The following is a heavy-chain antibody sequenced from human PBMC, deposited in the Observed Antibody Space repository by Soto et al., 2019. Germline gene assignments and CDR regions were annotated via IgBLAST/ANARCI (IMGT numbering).Heavy chain of an antibody. V-gene: IGHV3-21*01. J-gene: IGHJ4*02. Sequence: GGSLRLSCAASGFTFSSYTMNWVRQAPGKGLEWVSSISSSSNYIYYADSVKGRFTISRDDAKNSLYLQMNSLRAEDTAVYYCARGYDSFDSWGQGTPVTVSS. CDR2: ISSSSNYI. D-gene: IGHD3-22*01. CDR3: ARGYDSFDS. CDR1: GFTFSSYT.